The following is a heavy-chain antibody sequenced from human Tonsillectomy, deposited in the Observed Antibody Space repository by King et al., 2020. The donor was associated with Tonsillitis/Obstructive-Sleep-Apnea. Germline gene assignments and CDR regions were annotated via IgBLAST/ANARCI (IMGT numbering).Heavy chain of an antibody. J-gene: IGHJ6*03. V-gene: IGHV3-9*01. CDR1: GFTFDDYA. D-gene: IGHD3-22*01. CDR2: ISWNSGSI. CDR3: AKDIAPDYYDGSGYYSCYMDV. Sequence: VQLVESGGGLVQPGRSLRLSCAASGFTFDDYAMHWVRQAPGKGLEWVSGISWNSGSIGYADSVKGRFTISRDNAKNSLYLQMNSLRAEDTALYHCAKDIAPDYYDGSGYYSCYMDVWGKGTTVTVSS.